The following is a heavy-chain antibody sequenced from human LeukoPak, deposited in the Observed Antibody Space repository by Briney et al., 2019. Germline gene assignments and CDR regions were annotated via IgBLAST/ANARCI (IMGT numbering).Heavy chain of an antibody. CDR1: GGSISSSSYY. CDR3: ARTSNWNYGWFDP. CDR2: IYYSGST. J-gene: IGHJ5*02. D-gene: IGHD1-7*01. Sequence: PSETLSLTCTVSGGSISSSSYYWGWIRQPPGKGLEWIGSIYYSGSTYYNPSLKSRVTISVDTSKNQFSLKLSSVTAADTAVYYCARTSNWNYGWFDPWGQGTLVTVSS. V-gene: IGHV4-39*07.